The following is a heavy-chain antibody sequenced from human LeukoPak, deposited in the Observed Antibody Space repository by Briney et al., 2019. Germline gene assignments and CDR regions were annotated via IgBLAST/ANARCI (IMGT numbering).Heavy chain of an antibody. J-gene: IGHJ4*02. CDR1: GGTFSSYA. CDR2: IIPIFGTA. V-gene: IGHV1-69*13. CDR3: ARLLMGGPFDY. Sequence: ASVKVSCKASGGTFSSYAISWVRQAPGQGLEWMGGIIPIFGTANYAQKFQGRVTITADESTSTAYMELSSLRSDDTAVYYCARLLMGGPFDYWGQGTLVTVSS. D-gene: IGHD2/OR15-2a*01.